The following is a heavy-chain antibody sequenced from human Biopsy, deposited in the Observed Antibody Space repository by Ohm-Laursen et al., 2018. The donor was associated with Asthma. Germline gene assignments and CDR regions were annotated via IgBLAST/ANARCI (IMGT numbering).Heavy chain of an antibody. CDR3: VRHQYSSSWSTFDY. V-gene: IGHV4-31*03. CDR1: GDSFTYPGYY. CDR2: IYYSGSP. D-gene: IGHD5-12*01. J-gene: IGHJ4*02. Sequence: TLSLTCSVSGDSFTYPGYYWSWVRQLPVKGLEWIGYIYYSGSPYYHPSLKSRATISVDTSKTQLSLKMSSVTAADTAVYFCVRHQYSSSWSTFDYWGQGALVTVSS.